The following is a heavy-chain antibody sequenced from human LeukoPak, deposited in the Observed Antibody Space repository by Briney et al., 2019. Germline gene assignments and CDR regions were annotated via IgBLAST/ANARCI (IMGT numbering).Heavy chain of an antibody. Sequence: SETLSLTCTVSGGSISSYYWSWIRQPPGKGLEWIGYIYYSGSTNYNPSLKSRVTISVDTSKNQFSLKLSSVTAEDTAVYYCARDISARDEAWWFDPWGQGTLVTVSS. CDR3: ARDISARDEAWWFDP. CDR1: GGSISSYY. CDR2: IYYSGST. J-gene: IGHJ5*02. D-gene: IGHD5-24*01. V-gene: IGHV4-59*01.